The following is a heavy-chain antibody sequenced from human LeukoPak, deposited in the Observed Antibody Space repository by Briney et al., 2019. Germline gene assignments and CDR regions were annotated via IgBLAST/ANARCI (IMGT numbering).Heavy chain of an antibody. J-gene: IGHJ6*03. CDR3: AKDGTGDRIAVTYYYMDV. V-gene: IGHV3-30-3*01. D-gene: IGHD6-19*01. CDR2: ISYDGSNK. CDR1: GFTFSSYA. Sequence: GGSLRLSCAASGFTFSSYAMHWVRQAPGKGLEWVAVISYDGSNKYYADSVKGRFTISRDNSKNTLYLQMNSLRAEDTAVYYCAKDGTGDRIAVTYYYMDVWGKGTTVTVSS.